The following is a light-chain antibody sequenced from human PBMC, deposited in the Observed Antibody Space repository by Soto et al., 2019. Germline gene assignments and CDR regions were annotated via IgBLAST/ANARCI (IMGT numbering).Light chain of an antibody. J-gene: IGKJ1*01. CDR1: RSVAATS. CDR3: QQYDISPRT. Sequence: EIVLTQSPGTLSLSPGEGATLSCRASRSVAATSIAWYQQKVGQPPRLLIYGAVTRAAGIPDRFTGGGSGTDFTLTISRLEPEDFAVYYCQQYDISPRTFGQGTKVDIK. V-gene: IGKV3-20*01. CDR2: GAV.